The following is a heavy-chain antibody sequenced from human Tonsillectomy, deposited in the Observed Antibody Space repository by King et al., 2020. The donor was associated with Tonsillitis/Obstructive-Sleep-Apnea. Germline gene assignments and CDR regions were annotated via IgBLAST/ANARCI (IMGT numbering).Heavy chain of an antibody. J-gene: IGHJ1*01. CDR3: ASGAAAGSYRGIQH. Sequence: QLVQSGAEVKKPGSSVKVSCKASGGTSSSYVISWVRQAPGQGLEWMGGIIPILGITNNAQKFQGRVTITADKSTSTAYMELSSLKSEDTAVYYCASGAAAGSYRGIQHWGQGTLVTVS. D-gene: IGHD1-26*01. CDR2: IIPILGIT. CDR1: GGTSSSYV. V-gene: IGHV1-69*10.